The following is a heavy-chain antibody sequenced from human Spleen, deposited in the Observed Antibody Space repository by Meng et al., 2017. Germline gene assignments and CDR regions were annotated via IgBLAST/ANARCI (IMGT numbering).Heavy chain of an antibody. CDR2: IHYSGST. D-gene: IGHD3-22*01. J-gene: IGHJ5*02. Sequence: QVQLQESGPGLVKPSKTLSLTCTVPGGSISSGTYYWGWIRQLPGKGLEWIAYIHYSGSTYYSPSLKSRVTISVDTSKNQLSLKLSSMTAADTAVYYCARYVFNSSSLYSNWFDPWGQGTLVTVSS. V-gene: IGHV4-31*03. CDR3: ARYVFNSSSLYSNWFDP. CDR1: GGSISSGTYY.